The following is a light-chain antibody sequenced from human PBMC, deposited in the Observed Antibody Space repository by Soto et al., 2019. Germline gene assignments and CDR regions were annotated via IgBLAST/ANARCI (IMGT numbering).Light chain of an antibody. Sequence: QSALTQPASVSGSPGQSITISCTGTSSDVGSYNLVSWYQQHPGKAPKLMIYEVSKRPSGVSNRFSGSKSGNTASLTISGLQAEVEADYYCCSCAGSSTLVFGGGTKVTVL. CDR3: CSCAGSSTLV. V-gene: IGLV2-23*02. J-gene: IGLJ2*01. CDR2: EVS. CDR1: SSDVGSYNL.